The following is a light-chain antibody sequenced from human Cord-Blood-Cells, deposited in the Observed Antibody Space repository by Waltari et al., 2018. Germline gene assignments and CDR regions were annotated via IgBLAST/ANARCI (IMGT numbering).Light chain of an antibody. CDR2: AAS. Sequence: DIQMTQSPSSLSASVGDRVTITCRARQSISSYLNWYQQKPGKAPKLLIYAASSLQSGVPSRFSGSGSGTDFTLTISSLQPEDIATYYCQQSYSTPFTFGPGTKVDIK. CDR1: QSISSY. CDR3: QQSYSTPFT. V-gene: IGKV1-39*01. J-gene: IGKJ3*01.